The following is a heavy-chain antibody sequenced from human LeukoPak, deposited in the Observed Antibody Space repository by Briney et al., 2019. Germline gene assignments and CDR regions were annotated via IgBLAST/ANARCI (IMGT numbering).Heavy chain of an antibody. CDR2: IIPIFGTA. J-gene: IGHJ6*03. CDR1: GGTFSSYA. CDR3: ARACTAMVPYDYYMDV. D-gene: IGHD5-18*01. Sequence: VASVKVSCKASGGTFSSYAISWVRQAPGQGLEWMGGIIPIFGTANYAQKFQGRVTITTDESTSTAYMELSSLRSEDTAVYYCARACTAMVPYDYYMDVWGKGTTVTVSS. V-gene: IGHV1-69*05.